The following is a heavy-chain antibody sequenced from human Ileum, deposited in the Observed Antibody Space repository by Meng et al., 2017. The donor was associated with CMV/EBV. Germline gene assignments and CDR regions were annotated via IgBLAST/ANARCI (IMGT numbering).Heavy chain of an antibody. CDR1: GFIFSSYS. J-gene: IGHJ4*02. CDR2: ITGSGGRT. D-gene: IGHD2-8*01. Sequence: SCAPSGFIFSSYSMNWIRQAPGKGLEWVSGITGSGGRTDYADSVKGRSIISRDNSKNTVYLQMSSLKVEDTALYYCAKDRMGPRVTALLAEWGQGTLVTVSS. CDR3: AKDRMGPRVTALLAE. V-gene: IGHV3-23*01.